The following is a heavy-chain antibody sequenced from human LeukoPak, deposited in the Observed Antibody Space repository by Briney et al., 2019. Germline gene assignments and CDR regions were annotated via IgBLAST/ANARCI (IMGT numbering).Heavy chain of an antibody. CDR3: ARGIYGSGSYYSDY. J-gene: IGHJ4*02. CDR1: GFTFSNYA. D-gene: IGHD3-10*01. V-gene: IGHV3-21*01. CDR2: ISSSSKYI. Sequence: PGGSLRLSCAASGFTFSNYAMNWVRQAPGQGLEWVSSISSSSKYIYYADSVKGRFTTSRDNAENSLFLQMNSLRAEDTAVYYCARGIYGSGSYYSDYWGQGTLVTVSS.